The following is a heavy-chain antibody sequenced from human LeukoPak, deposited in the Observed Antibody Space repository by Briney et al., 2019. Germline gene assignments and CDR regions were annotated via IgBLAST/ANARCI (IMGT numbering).Heavy chain of an antibody. CDR1: GTSFTSYW. J-gene: IGHJ6*02. CDR3: EMCGRLRCSSTIRYGYYYYYGLEV. D-gene: IGHD2-2*01. V-gene: IGHV5-51*01. CDR2: IYPGDSDT. Sequence: GESLKISLQCPGTSFTSYWTGGVRQMPGKGLEWMGIIYPGDSDTRYSPSFQGQVTISADKSISTAYLQWSTLKASDTAMYYCEMCGRLRCSSTIRYGYYYYYGLEVGGQGTTVTVSS.